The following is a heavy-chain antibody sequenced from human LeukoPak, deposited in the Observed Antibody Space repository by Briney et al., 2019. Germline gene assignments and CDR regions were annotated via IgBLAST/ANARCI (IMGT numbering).Heavy chain of an antibody. CDR3: ATTTEPYAILTRWVGDY. D-gene: IGHD1-26*01. V-gene: IGHV5-51*01. CDR2: IYPGDSDT. Sequence: GESLKISCKGSGYSFTSYWIGWVRQMPGKGLERMGIIYPGDSDTRYSPSFQGQVTISADKSISTAYLQWSSLKASDTAMYYCATTTEPYAILTRWVGDYWGQGTLVTVSS. J-gene: IGHJ4*02. CDR1: GYSFTSYW.